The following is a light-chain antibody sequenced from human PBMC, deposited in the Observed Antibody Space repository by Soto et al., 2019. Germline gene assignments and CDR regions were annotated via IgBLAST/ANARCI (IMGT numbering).Light chain of an antibody. CDR2: YAS. V-gene: IGKV1-5*01. Sequence: DIQMTQSPSTLSASVGDRVTITCRASQSISNWLAWYQQKPGKAPKLLIYYASRLASGVPTRFSGSGSGTEYTLTISSLQPVDFAPYYCQQYNRSPWTFGQGTKVEIK. CDR1: QSISNW. J-gene: IGKJ1*01. CDR3: QQYNRSPWT.